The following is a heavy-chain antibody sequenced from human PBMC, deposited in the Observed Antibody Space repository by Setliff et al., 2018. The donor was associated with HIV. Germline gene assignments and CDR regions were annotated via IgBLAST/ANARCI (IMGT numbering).Heavy chain of an antibody. Sequence: TLSLTCTVSGGTISSGGYYWSWIRQHPGKGLEWIGFIYHRGNTHYNSSLKSRVTISVDTPKNQFSLKLSPVTAADTAVYYCARVPDYRGQGTLVTVSS. CDR2: IYHRGNT. CDR1: GGTISSGGYY. V-gene: IGHV4-31*03. J-gene: IGHJ4*02. CDR3: ARVPDY.